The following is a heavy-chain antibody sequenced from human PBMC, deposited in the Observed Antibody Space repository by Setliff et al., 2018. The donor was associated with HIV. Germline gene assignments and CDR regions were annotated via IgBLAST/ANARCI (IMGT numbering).Heavy chain of an antibody. CDR1: RFTFSSFW. CDR2: IKQDESEQ. J-gene: IGHJ5*02. V-gene: IGHV3-7*01. Sequence: GGSLRLSCAASRFTFSSFWMSWVRQAPGKGVEWVANIKQDESEQYYVDSVKGRFTISRDNAKNSLYLQMNSLRAEDTAVYYCARSVIRTLGGTGHLDLWGQGTLVTVSS. D-gene: IGHD1-26*01. CDR3: ARSVIRTLGGTGHLDL.